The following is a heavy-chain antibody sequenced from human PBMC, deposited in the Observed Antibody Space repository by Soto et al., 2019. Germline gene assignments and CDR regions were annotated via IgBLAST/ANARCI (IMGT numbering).Heavy chain of an antibody. J-gene: IGHJ4*02. CDR1: GGSISSYY. CDR2: IYYSGST. Sequence: PSETLSLTCTVSGGSISSYYWSWIRQPPGKGLEWIGYIYYSGSTNYNPSLKSRVTISVDTSKNQFSLKLSSVTAADTAVYYCARVDVGQAIDYWGQGTLVTVSS. CDR3: ARVDVGQAIDY. V-gene: IGHV4-59*01. D-gene: IGHD1-26*01.